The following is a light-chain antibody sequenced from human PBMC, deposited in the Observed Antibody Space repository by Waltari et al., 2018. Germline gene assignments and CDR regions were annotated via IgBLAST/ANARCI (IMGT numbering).Light chain of an antibody. CDR1: QAISTY. J-gene: IGKJ4*01. V-gene: IGKV1-39*01. CDR2: SSS. CDR3: QQSYSAPLA. Sequence: DTLMTQSPSSLSASVGDRVTITCRASQAISTYVNWYQQTPGMAPKLLIFSSSPLHRCVSSRFSGSGSGTEFTLTISNLQPDDFATYYCQQSYSAPLAFGGGTKLDI.